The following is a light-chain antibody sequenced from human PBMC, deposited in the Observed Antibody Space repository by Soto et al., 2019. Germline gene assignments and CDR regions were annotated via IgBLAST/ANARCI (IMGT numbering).Light chain of an antibody. Sequence: DIQMTQSPSSLSASVGDRVTITCRASQSINTYLNWYQQKPGKAPKLLIYAASSLQSGVPSRFSGSISGTDFTLTISSLQPEDFATYYCQQSYSSPPTFGQGTRWIS. CDR1: QSINTY. J-gene: IGKJ1*01. CDR3: QQSYSSPPT. CDR2: AAS. V-gene: IGKV1-39*01.